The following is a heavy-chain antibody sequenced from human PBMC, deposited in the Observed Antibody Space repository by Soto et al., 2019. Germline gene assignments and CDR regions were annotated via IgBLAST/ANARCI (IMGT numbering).Heavy chain of an antibody. D-gene: IGHD6-19*01. J-gene: IGHJ5*02. CDR3: ARDMYSSDYFFKWFAP. V-gene: IGHV3-30-3*01. CDR1: GFSFSSYA. CDR2: ISHDGINK. Sequence: QVRLLESGGGVVQPGRSLRLSCTASGFSFSSYAMYWFRQPPGQGLEWVAVISHDGINKHYADSVKGRVTVSRDNSNHSLDLQLNSLRGEDTAMYYCARDMYSSDYFFKWFAPWGQGTLVTVSS.